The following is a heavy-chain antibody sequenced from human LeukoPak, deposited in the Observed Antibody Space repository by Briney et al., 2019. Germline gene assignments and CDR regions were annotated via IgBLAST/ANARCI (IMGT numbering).Heavy chain of an antibody. Sequence: ASVKVSCKASGYTFTGYYMHWVRQAPGQGLEWMGWINPNSGGTNYAQKFQGRVTITADESTSTAYMELSSLRSEDTAVYYCARDYNGSGSGVFDYWGQGTLVTVSS. CDR3: ARDYNGSGSGVFDY. CDR2: INPNSGGT. D-gene: IGHD3-10*01. CDR1: GYTFTGYY. V-gene: IGHV1-2*02. J-gene: IGHJ4*02.